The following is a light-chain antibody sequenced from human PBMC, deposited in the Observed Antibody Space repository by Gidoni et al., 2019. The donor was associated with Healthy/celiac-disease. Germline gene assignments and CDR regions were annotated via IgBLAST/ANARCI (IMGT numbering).Light chain of an antibody. V-gene: IGLV2-14*01. Sequence: QSALTQPASVSGSPGQSITISCTGTSSDAGGYNYLSWYQQHPGKATKLMIYHVSNRPSGVSNRFSGSKSGNTASLTISGLQAEDEADYYCSSYRGVFGGGTKLTV. CDR3: SSYRGV. CDR2: HVS. CDR1: SSDAGGYNY. J-gene: IGLJ2*01.